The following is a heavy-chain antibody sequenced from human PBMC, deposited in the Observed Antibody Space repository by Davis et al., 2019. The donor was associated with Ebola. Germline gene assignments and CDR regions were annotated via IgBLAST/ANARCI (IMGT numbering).Heavy chain of an antibody. V-gene: IGHV3-9*01. D-gene: IGHD2-21*01. CDR3: ARDTSVTVVPPFSAFDM. Sequence: GGSLRLSCAASGFNFEDFGMHWVRQAPGKGLEWISGVTSNSGRIAYADFVRGRFTVSRDNAKRSLFLQINSLRPEDTALYYCARDTSVTVVPPFSAFDMWGPGTMVTVSS. J-gene: IGHJ3*02. CDR1: GFNFEDFG. CDR2: VTSNSGRI.